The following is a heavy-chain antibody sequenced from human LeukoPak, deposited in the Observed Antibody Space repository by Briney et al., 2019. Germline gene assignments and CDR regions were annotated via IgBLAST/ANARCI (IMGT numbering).Heavy chain of an antibody. Sequence: PSETLSLTCAVYGGSFSDYYWNWIRQPPGKGLEWIGEINHSGSTNYNPSLKSRVTISVDTSKSQFSLKLSSVTAADTAVYYCARDASYYDILTGYWYWFDPWGQGTLVTVSS. V-gene: IGHV4-34*01. D-gene: IGHD3-9*01. CDR1: GGSFSDYY. CDR2: INHSGST. J-gene: IGHJ5*02. CDR3: ARDASYYDILTGYWYWFDP.